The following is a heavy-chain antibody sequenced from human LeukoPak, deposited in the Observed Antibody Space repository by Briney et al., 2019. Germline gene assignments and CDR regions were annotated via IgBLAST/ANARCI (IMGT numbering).Heavy chain of an antibody. CDR3: ARGKGENYYYYYYMDV. Sequence: GGSLRLSCAASGFTVSSNYMSWVRQAPGKGLEWVSVIYSGGSTYYADSVKGRFTISRDNSKNTLHLQMNSLRAEDTAVYYCARGKGENYYYYYYMDVWGKGTTVTVSS. CDR2: IYSGGST. D-gene: IGHD3-10*01. J-gene: IGHJ6*03. V-gene: IGHV3-66*02. CDR1: GFTVSSNY.